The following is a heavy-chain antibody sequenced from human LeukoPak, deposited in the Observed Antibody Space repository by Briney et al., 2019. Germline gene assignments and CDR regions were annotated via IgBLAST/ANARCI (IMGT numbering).Heavy chain of an antibody. Sequence: SETLSLTCAVYGGSFSGYYLSWIRQPPGKGLKWIGEINHSGSTNYNPSLKSRVTISVDTSKNQFSLKLSSVTAADTAVYYCAKDIYSSSWYCNWFDPWGQGTLVTVSS. V-gene: IGHV4-34*01. D-gene: IGHD6-13*01. CDR2: INHSGST. J-gene: IGHJ5*02. CDR3: AKDIYSSSWYCNWFDP. CDR1: GGSFSGYY.